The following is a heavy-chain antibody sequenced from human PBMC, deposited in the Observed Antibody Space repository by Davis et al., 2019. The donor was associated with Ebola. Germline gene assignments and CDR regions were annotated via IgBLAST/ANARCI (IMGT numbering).Heavy chain of an antibody. V-gene: IGHV1-46*01. CDR3: ASPDYYDSSGYSDAFDI. Sequence: ASVKVSCKASGYTFTSYYMHWVRQAPGQGLEWMGIINPSGGSTSYAQKFQGRVTMTRDTSTSTVYTELSSLRSEDTAVYYCASPDYYDSSGYSDAFDIWGQGTMVTVSS. CDR2: INPSGGST. D-gene: IGHD3-22*01. J-gene: IGHJ3*02. CDR1: GYTFTSYY.